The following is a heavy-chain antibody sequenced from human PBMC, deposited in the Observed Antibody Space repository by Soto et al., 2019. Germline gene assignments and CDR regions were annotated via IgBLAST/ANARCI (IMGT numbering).Heavy chain of an antibody. D-gene: IGHD6-19*01. Sequence: EVQLLESGGGLVQPGGSLRLSCAASGFTFSGFAMNWVRQAPGKGLEWVSIISNSGGSTYYADSVQGRFTISRDNSKNTLYMQMNSLRDEDTAIYYCVREGSGWNSRGSFDFWGRGTMVTVTS. V-gene: IGHV3-23*01. CDR3: VREGSGWNSRGSFDF. CDR1: GFTFSGFA. J-gene: IGHJ3*01. CDR2: ISNSGGST.